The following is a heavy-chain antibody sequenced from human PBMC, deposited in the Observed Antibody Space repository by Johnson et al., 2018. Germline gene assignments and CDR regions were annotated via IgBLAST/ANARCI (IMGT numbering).Heavy chain of an antibody. J-gene: IGHJ1*01. Sequence: VQLVESGAEVKKPGSSVKVSCKASGGTFSSYGISWVRQAPGQGLEWMGGFIPIFGAANYGQKFQGRVTITADESTKTAYMELSSLRSEDTAVYYCATPISAGAEYFQHWGQGTLVTVSS. CDR1: GGTFSSYG. CDR2: FIPIFGAA. CDR3: ATPISAGAEYFQH. V-gene: IGHV1-69*01. D-gene: IGHD2-21*01.